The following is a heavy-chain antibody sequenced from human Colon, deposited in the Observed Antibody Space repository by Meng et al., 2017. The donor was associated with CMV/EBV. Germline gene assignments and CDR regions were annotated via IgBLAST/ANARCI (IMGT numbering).Heavy chain of an antibody. CDR1: GFTFRDYY. D-gene: IGHD3-22*01. Sequence: GGSLRLSCVVSGFTFRDYYMSWIRQAPGKGLEWVSFITAGGSSTYYADSVKGRFTISRDNAKNSLYLQMNSLRVEDTAMYYCARENYHEINGYYGGVDYWGQGTLVTVSS. J-gene: IGHJ4*02. CDR2: ITAGGSST. V-gene: IGHV3-11*01. CDR3: ARENYHEINGYYGGVDY.